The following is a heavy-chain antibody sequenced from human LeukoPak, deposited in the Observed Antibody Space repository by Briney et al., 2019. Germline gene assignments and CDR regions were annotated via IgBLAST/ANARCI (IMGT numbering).Heavy chain of an antibody. D-gene: IGHD3-3*01. CDR2: IIPIFGTA. CDR3: ARGYGDYDFWSGYSLDAFDI. V-gene: IGHV1-69*05. Sequence: ASVKVSCKASGGTFSSYAISWMRQAPGQGLEWMGRIIPIFGTANYAQKFQGRVTITTDESTSTAYMELSSLRSEDTAVYYCARGYGDYDFWSGYSLDAFDIWGQGTMVTVSS. J-gene: IGHJ3*02. CDR1: GGTFSSYA.